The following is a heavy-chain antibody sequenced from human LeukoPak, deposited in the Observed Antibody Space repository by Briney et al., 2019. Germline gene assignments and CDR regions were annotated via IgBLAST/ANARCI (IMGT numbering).Heavy chain of an antibody. Sequence: ASVKVSCKASGYTFTDYYMHWVRQAPGQGRGWMGWIAPNSGDTNYAQKFQGRVTMTRDTSISTAHMELSRLKSDDTAVYYCARDIGSGWYWIGGNYWGQGTLVTVSS. CDR1: GYTFTDYY. CDR2: IAPNSGDT. V-gene: IGHV1-2*02. CDR3: ARDIGSGWYWIGGNY. D-gene: IGHD6-19*01. J-gene: IGHJ4*02.